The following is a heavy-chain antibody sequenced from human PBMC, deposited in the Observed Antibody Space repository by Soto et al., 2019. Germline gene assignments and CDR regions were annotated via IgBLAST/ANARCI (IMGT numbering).Heavy chain of an antibody. Sequence: QVQLVESGGGVVQPGRSLRLSCAASGFTFSSYGMHWVRQAPGKGLEWVAVIWYDGSNKYYADSVKGRFTISRDNSKNPLYLQMNSLRAEDTAVYYCATQGVGATSFDYWGQGTLVTVSS. CDR1: GFTFSSYG. D-gene: IGHD1-26*01. V-gene: IGHV3-33*01. CDR3: ATQGVGATSFDY. J-gene: IGHJ4*02. CDR2: IWYDGSNK.